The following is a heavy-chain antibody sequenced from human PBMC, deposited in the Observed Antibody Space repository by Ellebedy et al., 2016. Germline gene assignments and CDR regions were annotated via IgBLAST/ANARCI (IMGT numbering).Heavy chain of an antibody. CDR2: ISGSGGST. D-gene: IGHD3-22*01. CDR3: ARVGDIGVMFDY. Sequence: GWSLRLSXAASGFTFSSYAMSWVRQAPGKGLEWVSAISGSGGSTYYADSVKGRFTISRDNAKNSLYLQMNSLRAEDTAVYYCARVGDIGVMFDYWGQGTLVTVSS. V-gene: IGHV3-23*01. CDR1: GFTFSSYA. J-gene: IGHJ4*02.